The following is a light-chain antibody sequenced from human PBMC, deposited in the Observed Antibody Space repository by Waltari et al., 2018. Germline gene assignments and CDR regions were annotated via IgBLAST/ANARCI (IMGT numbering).Light chain of an antibody. CDR2: DVT. V-gene: IGLV2-11*01. Sequence: QSALTQPRLVSGSPGQSVTISCTGTSSDVGGYSYVSWYQQHPGKAPKLMIYDVTKRPSGVPDRFSGSKSDSTASLTISGLQSEDEADYYCCSYAGFNSYVFGTGTEVTVL. J-gene: IGLJ1*01. CDR3: CSYAGFNSYV. CDR1: SSDVGGYSY.